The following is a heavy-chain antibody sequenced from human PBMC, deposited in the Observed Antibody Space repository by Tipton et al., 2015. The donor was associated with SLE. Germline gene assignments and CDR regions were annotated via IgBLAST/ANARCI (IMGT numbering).Heavy chain of an antibody. V-gene: IGHV3-30*02. J-gene: IGHJ4*02. D-gene: IGHD6-19*01. CDR1: GFTFSSYG. CDR2: IRYDGSNK. Sequence: SLRLSCAASGFTFSSYGMHWVRQAPGKGLEWVAFIRYDGSNKYYADSVKGRFTISRDNSKNTLYLQMNSLRAEDTAVYYCAKDARAVGYFDYWGQGTLVTVSS. CDR3: AKDARAVGYFDY.